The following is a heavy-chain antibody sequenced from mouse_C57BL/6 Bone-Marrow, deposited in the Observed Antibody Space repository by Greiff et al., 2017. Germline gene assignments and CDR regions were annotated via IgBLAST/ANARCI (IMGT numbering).Heavy chain of an antibody. D-gene: IGHD1-1*01. Sequence: EVQLVESGPGLVKPSQSLSLTCSVTGYSITSGYYWNWIRQFPGNKLEWMGYISYDGSNNYNPSLKNRISFTRDTSKNQFFLKLNSVTTEDTATYYCARDLHYYYGSLAWFAYWGQGTLVTVSA. CDR1: GYSITSGYY. CDR3: ARDLHYYYGSLAWFAY. J-gene: IGHJ3*01. CDR2: ISYDGSN. V-gene: IGHV3-6*01.